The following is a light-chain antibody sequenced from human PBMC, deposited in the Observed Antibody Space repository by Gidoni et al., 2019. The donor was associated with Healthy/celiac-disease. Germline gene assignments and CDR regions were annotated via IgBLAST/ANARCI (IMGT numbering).Light chain of an antibody. CDR2: GAS. V-gene: IGKV3-20*01. Sequence: EIVLTQSPGTLSLSPGERATLSCRASQSVSSIYLAWYQQKPGQAPRLLIYGASSRATGIPDRFNGRGSGTDFTLTISRLEPEDFAVYYCQQYGSSQTFGQGTKVEIK. CDR3: QQYGSSQT. CDR1: QSVSSIY. J-gene: IGKJ1*01.